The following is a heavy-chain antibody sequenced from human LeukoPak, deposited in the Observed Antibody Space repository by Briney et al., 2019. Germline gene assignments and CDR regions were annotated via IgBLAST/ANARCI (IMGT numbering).Heavy chain of an antibody. V-gene: IGHV1-2*02. CDR2: INPNSGGT. D-gene: IGHD3-10*01. Sequence: ASVKVSCKASGYTFTGYYMHWVRQAPGQGLEWMGWINPNSGGTNYAQKFQGRVTMTRDTSTSTVYMELSSLRSEDTAVYYCARDFSYGSGSLGVWGQGTLVTVSS. J-gene: IGHJ4*02. CDR3: ARDFSYGSGSLGV. CDR1: GYTFTGYY.